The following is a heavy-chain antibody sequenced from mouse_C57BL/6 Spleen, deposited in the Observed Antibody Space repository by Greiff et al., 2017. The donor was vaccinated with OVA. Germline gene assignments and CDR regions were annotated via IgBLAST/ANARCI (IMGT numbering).Heavy chain of an antibody. J-gene: IGHJ3*01. CDR2: INPSNGGT. D-gene: IGHD2-1*01. CDR3: ARSKAIYYGNFAD. Sequence: QVQLQQPGTELVKPGASVKLSCKASGYTFTSYWMHWVKQRPGQGLEWIGNINPSNGGTNYNEKFKSKATLTVDKSSSPAYMQLSSLTSEDSAVYYCARSKAIYYGNFADWGQGTLVTVAA. V-gene: IGHV1-53*01. CDR1: GYTFTSYW.